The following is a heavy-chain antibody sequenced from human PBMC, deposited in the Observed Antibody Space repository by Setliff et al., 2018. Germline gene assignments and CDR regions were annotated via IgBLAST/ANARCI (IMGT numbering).Heavy chain of an antibody. Sequence: ASVKVSCKASGYTFTSYDINWVRQATGQGLEWMGWMNPNSGNTGYAQKFQGRVTMTRNTSISTAYVELSSLRSEDTAVYYCARRVGSVGIQLPDYWGQGTLVTVSS. V-gene: IGHV1-8*02. J-gene: IGHJ4*02. D-gene: IGHD5-18*01. CDR1: GYTFTSYD. CDR3: ARRVGSVGIQLPDY. CDR2: MNPNSGNT.